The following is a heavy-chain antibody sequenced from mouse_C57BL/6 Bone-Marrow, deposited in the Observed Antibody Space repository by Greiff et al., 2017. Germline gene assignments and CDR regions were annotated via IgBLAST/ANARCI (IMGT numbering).Heavy chain of an antibody. CDR2: IDPSDSYT. J-gene: IGHJ1*03. Sequence: VQLQQPGAELVKPGASVKLSCKASGYTFTSYWMQWVKQRPGQGLEWIGEIDPSDSYTNYNQKFKGKATLTVDTSSSTAYMQLSSLTSEDSAVYYCARYGRRYFDVWGKGTTVTVSS. V-gene: IGHV1-50*01. CDR3: ARYGRRYFDV. CDR1: GYTFTSYW. D-gene: IGHD2-1*01.